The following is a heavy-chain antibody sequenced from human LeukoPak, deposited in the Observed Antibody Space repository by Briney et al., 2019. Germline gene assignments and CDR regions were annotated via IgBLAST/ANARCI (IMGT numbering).Heavy chain of an antibody. V-gene: IGHV3-43*02. CDR1: GFIFDDYA. J-gene: IGHJ4*02. Sequence: GGSLRLSCAASGFIFDDYAMHWVRQAPGKGLEWVSLISGDGDTTYYADSVKGRFTISRDNSKNTLYLQMNSLRAEDTAVYYCARDGDYYGSGSYFDYWGQGTLVTVSS. CDR3: ARDGDYYGSGSYFDY. D-gene: IGHD3-10*01. CDR2: ISGDGDTT.